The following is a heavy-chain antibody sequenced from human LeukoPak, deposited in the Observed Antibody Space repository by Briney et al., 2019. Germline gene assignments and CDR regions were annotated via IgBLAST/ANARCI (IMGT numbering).Heavy chain of an antibody. J-gene: IGHJ4*02. V-gene: IGHV4-39*01. CDR1: GGSISSSSYY. Sequence: SETLSLTCTVSGGSISSSSYYWGWIRQPPGKRLEWIGSIYYSGSTYYNPSLKSRVTISVDTSKNQFSLKLSSVTAADTAVYYCASLGKYQLLYVDYWGQGTLVTVSS. CDR3: ASLGKYQLLYVDY. CDR2: IYYSGST. D-gene: IGHD2-2*01.